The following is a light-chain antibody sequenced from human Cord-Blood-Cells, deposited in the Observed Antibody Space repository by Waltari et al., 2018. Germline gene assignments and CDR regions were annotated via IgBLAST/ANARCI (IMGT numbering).Light chain of an antibody. V-gene: IGLV2-23*02. CDR2: EVS. Sequence: QPPLTQPASVSGSPGQSTTISCPGTRSDVGSYNLVSWYQQHPGKAPKLMIYEVSKRPSGVSNRFSGSKSGNTASLTISGLQAEDEADYYCCSYAGSSTLGFGTGTKVTVL. J-gene: IGLJ1*01. CDR1: RSDVGSYNL. CDR3: CSYAGSSTLG.